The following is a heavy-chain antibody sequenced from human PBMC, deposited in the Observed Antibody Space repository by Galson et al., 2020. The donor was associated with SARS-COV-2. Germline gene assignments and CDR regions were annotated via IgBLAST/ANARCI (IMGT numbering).Heavy chain of an antibody. CDR3: ARDRSPAYYYDSSGYYYLFDV. J-gene: IGHJ4*02. CDR1: RYTFTSYG. V-gene: IGHV1-18*01. D-gene: IGHD3-22*01. Sequence: ASVKVSCKAFRYTFTSYGINWVRQAPGQGLEWMGWISAYNGNTNYAQKFQGRVTMTTDTSTSTAYMELRSLRSDDTALYYCARDRSPAYYYDSSGYYYLFDVWGRGTLVTVSS. CDR2: ISAYNGNT.